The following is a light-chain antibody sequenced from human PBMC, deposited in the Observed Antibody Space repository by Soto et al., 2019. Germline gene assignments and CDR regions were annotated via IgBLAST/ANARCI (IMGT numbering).Light chain of an antibody. CDR3: QHYNNWPPYT. CDR2: DAS. J-gene: IGKJ2*01. Sequence: DIQMTQSPSTLSASVGDRVTITCRASQSISTWLAWYQQKPGNAPKLLIFDASNLESGVPSRFSGSGSGTEFTLTISSLQSEDFSVYYCQHYNNWPPYTFGQGTKLEIK. CDR1: QSISTW. V-gene: IGKV1-5*01.